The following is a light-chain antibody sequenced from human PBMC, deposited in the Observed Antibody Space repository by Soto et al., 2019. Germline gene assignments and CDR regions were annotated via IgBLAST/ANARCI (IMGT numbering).Light chain of an antibody. CDR3: QQFNGYPLT. Sequence: AIQLTQSPSSLSASVGDRVTITCRASQGISTALAWHQQKPGKAPRLLIFFASSLESGVPSRFSGRGSETDFTLTISSLQPEDFATYYCQQFNGYPLTFGGGTKVEIK. CDR1: QGISTA. CDR2: FAS. J-gene: IGKJ4*01. V-gene: IGKV1-13*02.